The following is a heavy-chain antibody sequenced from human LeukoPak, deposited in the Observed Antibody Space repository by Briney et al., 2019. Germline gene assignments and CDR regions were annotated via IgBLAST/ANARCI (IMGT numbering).Heavy chain of an antibody. CDR3: TRDLGTEYNIFDY. J-gene: IGHJ4*02. D-gene: IGHD3-9*01. CDR1: EFTFSAYA. V-gene: IGHV3-30*02. CDR2: VRYGGNIK. Sequence: PGGSLRLSCAASEFTFSAYAMHWLRQAPGRRLEWVAFVRYGGNIKYYADSVKGRFTISRDNSKNTLYLEMNSLRPEDTAVYYCTRDLGTEYNIFDYWGQGTLVTVSS.